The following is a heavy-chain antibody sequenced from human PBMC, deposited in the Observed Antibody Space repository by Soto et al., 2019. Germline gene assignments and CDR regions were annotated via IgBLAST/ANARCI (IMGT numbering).Heavy chain of an antibody. V-gene: IGHV3-30*18. D-gene: IGHD4-17*01. J-gene: IGHJ4*02. Sequence: PGGSLRLSCAASGFTFRSSGMHWVRQAPAKGLEWVAVISYDASNKYYADSVKGRFTISRDNSKNTLYLQMNSLRAEDTAVYYCAKDGRTYDDYLDYYFDYWGQGTPVTVSS. CDR3: AKDGRTYDDYLDYYFDY. CDR2: ISYDASNK. CDR1: GFTFRSSG.